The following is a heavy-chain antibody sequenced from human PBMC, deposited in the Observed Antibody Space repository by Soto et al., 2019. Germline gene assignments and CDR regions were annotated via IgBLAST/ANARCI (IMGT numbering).Heavy chain of an antibody. CDR1: GYTFTSYG. D-gene: IGHD3-9*01. CDR2: ISAYNGNT. V-gene: IGHV1-18*04. CDR3: ARDAELRYFDWLLRPGFDY. J-gene: IGHJ4*02. Sequence: ASVKVSCKASGYTFTSYGISWVRQTPGQGLEWMGWISAYNGNTNYAQKLQGRVTMTTDTSTSTAYMELRSLRSDDTAVYYCARDAELRYFDWLLRPGFDYWGQGTLVTVSS.